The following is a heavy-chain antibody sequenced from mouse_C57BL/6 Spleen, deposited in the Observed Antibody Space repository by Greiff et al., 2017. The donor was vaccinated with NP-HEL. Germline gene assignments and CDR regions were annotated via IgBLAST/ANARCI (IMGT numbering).Heavy chain of an antibody. CDR2: ISSGSSTI. V-gene: IGHV5-17*01. J-gene: IGHJ4*01. Sequence: EVQRVESGGGLVKPGGSLKLSCAASGFTFSDYGMHWVRQAPEKGLEWVAYISSGSSTIYYADTVKGRFTIARDNAKNTLFLQMTSLRSEDTAMYYCAMGEGYYGAMDYWGQGTSVTVSS. D-gene: IGHD1-1*01. CDR1: GFTFSDYG. CDR3: AMGEGYYGAMDY.